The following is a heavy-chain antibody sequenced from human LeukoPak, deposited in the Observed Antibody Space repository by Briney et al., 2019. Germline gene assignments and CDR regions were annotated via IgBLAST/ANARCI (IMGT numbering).Heavy chain of an antibody. CDR2: IYYSGST. CDR1: GGSISSYY. V-gene: IGHV4-59*01. J-gene: IGHJ4*02. CDR3: ARGVEYSSSSGLGY. D-gene: IGHD6-6*01. Sequence: SETLSLTCTVSGGSISSYYWSWIRQPPGKGLEWIGYIYYSGSTNYNPSLKSRVTISVDTSKNQYSLKLSSVTAADTAVYYCARGVEYSSSSGLGYWGQGTLVTVSS.